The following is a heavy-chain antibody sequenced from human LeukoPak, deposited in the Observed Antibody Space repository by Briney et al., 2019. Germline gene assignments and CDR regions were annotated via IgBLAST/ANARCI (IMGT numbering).Heavy chain of an antibody. CDR1: GFTFATYG. D-gene: IGHD6-13*01. V-gene: IGHV3-23*01. CDR2: ISGRDGST. CDR3: AKSRGYFQFGY. J-gene: IGHJ4*02. Sequence: PGGSLRLSCAVSGFTFATYGMSWVRQAPGKGLEWVSGISGRDGSTYYADSVKGRFTNSRDNSKNTLYLQMNSLRVDDTAVYYCAKSRGYFQFGYWGQGTLVTVSS.